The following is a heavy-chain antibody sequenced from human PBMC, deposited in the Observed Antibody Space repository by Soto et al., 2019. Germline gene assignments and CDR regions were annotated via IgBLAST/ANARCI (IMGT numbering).Heavy chain of an antibody. D-gene: IGHD3-10*01. V-gene: IGHV4-39*01. Sequence: QLQLQESGPGLVKPSETLSLTCTVSGGSISSSSYYWGWIRQPPGKGLEWIGSIYYSGSTYYNPSLKSRVTISVDTSKNQFSLKLSSVTAADPAVYYCAKGGSGSYSNAFDIWGQGTMVTVSS. J-gene: IGHJ3*02. CDR2: IYYSGST. CDR3: AKGGSGSYSNAFDI. CDR1: GGSISSSSYY.